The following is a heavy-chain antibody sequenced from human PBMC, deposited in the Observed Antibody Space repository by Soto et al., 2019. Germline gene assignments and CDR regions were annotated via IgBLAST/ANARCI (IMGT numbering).Heavy chain of an antibody. J-gene: IGHJ6*02. CDR1: GLYFSGYY. D-gene: IGHD2-2*01. Sequence: SATLSITCAVYGLYFSGYYGIWLRPPPGKGLEWIGEINHSGSTNYNPSLKSRVTISVDTSKNQFSLKLSSVTAADTAVYYCARGRSYCSSTSCYSRPYYYYGMDVWGQGNTVTVS. CDR2: INHSGST. V-gene: IGHV4-34*01. CDR3: ARGRSYCSSTSCYSRPYYYYGMDV.